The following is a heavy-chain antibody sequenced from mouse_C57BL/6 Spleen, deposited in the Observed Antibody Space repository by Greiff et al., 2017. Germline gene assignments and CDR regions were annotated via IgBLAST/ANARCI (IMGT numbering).Heavy chain of an antibody. J-gene: IGHJ1*03. CDR3: AREGLRRPEYFDV. V-gene: IGHV1-54*01. CDR1: GYAFTNYL. D-gene: IGHD2-4*01. CDR2: INPGSGGT. Sequence: VQLVESGAELVRPGTSVKVSCKASGYAFTNYLIEWVKQRPGQGLEWIGVINPGSGGTNYNEKFKGKATLTADKSSSTAYMQLSSLTSEDSAVYFCAREGLRRPEYFDVWGTGTTVTVSS.